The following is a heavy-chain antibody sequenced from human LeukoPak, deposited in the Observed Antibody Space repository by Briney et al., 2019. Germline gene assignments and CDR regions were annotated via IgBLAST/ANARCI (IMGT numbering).Heavy chain of an antibody. Sequence: KPSQTLSLTCTVSGGSISSGGYYWSWIRQPPGKGLEWIGYIYHSGSTYYNPSLKSRVTISVDTSKNQFSLKLSSVTAADTAVYYCARGNDFWSGYEDYWGQGTLVTVSS. D-gene: IGHD3-3*01. CDR3: ARGNDFWSGYEDY. CDR1: GGSISSGGYY. J-gene: IGHJ4*02. V-gene: IGHV4-30-2*01. CDR2: IYHSGST.